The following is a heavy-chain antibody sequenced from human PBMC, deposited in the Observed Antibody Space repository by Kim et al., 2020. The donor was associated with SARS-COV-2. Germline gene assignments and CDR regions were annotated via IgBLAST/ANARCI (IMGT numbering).Heavy chain of an antibody. CDR1: GFTFSNTW. Sequence: GGSLRLSCAASGFTFSNTWMSWVRQAPGKGLEWVGRIKRMNEGETTQYAAPVKGRFTISRDDSKNTLYLQMGSLKVEDTAVYYCTADRMVTGLFDSWGQGSVVNVSS. V-gene: IGHV3-15*06. CDR3: TADRMVTGLFDS. CDR2: IKRMNEGETT. J-gene: IGHJ4*02. D-gene: IGHD2-21*02.